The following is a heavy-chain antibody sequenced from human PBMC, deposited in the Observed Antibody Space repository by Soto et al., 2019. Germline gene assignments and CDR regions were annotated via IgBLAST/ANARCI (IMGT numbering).Heavy chain of an antibody. CDR1: GFTFSNSG. D-gene: IGHD1-26*01. J-gene: IGHJ4*02. Sequence: EVQLVESGGGLVQPGGSLRLSCAASGFTFSNSGMNWVRQAPGKGLEWVSYISSSSTIRYADSVKGRFTISRDNAKNSLFLQMNSLRDEDTAVYYWARDRGGAGATDYWGQGTLVTVSS. CDR2: ISSSSTI. V-gene: IGHV3-48*02. CDR3: ARDRGGAGATDY.